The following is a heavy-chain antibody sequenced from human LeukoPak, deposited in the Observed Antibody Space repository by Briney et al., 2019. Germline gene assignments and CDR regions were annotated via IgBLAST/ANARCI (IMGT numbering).Heavy chain of an antibody. CDR3: ARDDSSGPYYFDY. J-gene: IGHJ4*02. D-gene: IGHD3-22*01. V-gene: IGHV3-11*01. Sequence: GGSLRLSCAASGFTFSDYYMSWIRQALGKGLEWVSYISSSGSTIYYADSVKGRFTISRDNAKNSLYLQMNSLRAEDTAVYYCARDDSSGPYYFDYWGQGTLVTVSS. CDR1: GFTFSDYY. CDR2: ISSSGSTI.